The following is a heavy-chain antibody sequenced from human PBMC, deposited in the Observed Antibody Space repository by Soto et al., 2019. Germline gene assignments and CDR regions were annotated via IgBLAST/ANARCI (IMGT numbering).Heavy chain of an antibody. V-gene: IGHV1-69*12. CDR1: GGTFSSYA. CDR3: ASLLRGYSGTGDY. Sequence: QVQLVQSGAEVKKPGSSMKVSCKASGGTFSSYAISWVRQAPGQGLEWMGGIIPIFGTAKYAQKFQGRVTITADESTSTVYMELSSLRSEDTAVYYCASLLRGYSGTGDYWGQGTLVTVSS. CDR2: IIPIFGTA. J-gene: IGHJ4*02. D-gene: IGHD5-12*01.